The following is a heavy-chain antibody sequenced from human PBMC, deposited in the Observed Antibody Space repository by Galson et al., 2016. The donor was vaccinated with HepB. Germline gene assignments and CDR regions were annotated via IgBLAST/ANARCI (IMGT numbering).Heavy chain of an antibody. Sequence: SLRLSCAASRFTFSNYAMSWVRQAPGKGLEWVSGISNSGGSTYFADSVKGRFTISRDNSQNTLYLQMNSLRAEDTAVYHCASHRLTDLSSGWNPRFDYWGQGTLVTVSS. V-gene: IGHV3-23*01. D-gene: IGHD6-19*01. CDR2: ISNSGGST. CDR3: ASHRLTDLSSGWNPRFDY. CDR1: RFTFSNYA. J-gene: IGHJ4*02.